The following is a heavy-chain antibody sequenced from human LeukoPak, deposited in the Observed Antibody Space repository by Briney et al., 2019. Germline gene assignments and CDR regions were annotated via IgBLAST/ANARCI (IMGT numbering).Heavy chain of an antibody. J-gene: IGHJ5*02. CDR3: ARDDDKNWFDP. CDR2: ISYSSSTI. Sequence: GGSLRLSCGASGFTFSSYSMNWVRQAPGKGPEWVSYISYSSSTIYYADSVEGRFTISRDNAKNSLYLQMNSLRAEDTAVYYCARDDDKNWFDPWGQGTLVTVSS. CDR1: GFTFSSYS. V-gene: IGHV3-48*01. D-gene: IGHD3-9*01.